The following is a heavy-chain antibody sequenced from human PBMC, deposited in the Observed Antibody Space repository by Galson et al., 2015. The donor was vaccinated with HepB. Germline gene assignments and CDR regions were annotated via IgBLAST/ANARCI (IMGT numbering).Heavy chain of an antibody. J-gene: IGHJ4*02. CDR1: GFTFSNAW. D-gene: IGHD3-16*02. CDR2: IKSKTDGGTT. CDR3: TTDILGLYGYYFDY. V-gene: IGHV3-15*01. Sequence: SLRLSCAASGFTFSNAWMSWVRQAPGKGLEWVGRIKSKTDGGTTDYAAPVKGRFTISRDDSKNTLYLQMNSLKTEDTAVYYCTTDILGLYGYYFDYWGQGTLVTVSS.